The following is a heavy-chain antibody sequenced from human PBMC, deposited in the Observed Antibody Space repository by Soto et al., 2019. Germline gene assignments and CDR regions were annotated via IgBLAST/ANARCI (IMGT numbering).Heavy chain of an antibody. CDR1: EFTFTNAW. Sequence: GGSLRLSCAASEFTFTNAWMNWVRQAPGKGLEWVGRIKSKAGGGTTDYAAPVKGRFTISRDESQNTLYLQMYSLKTEDTAVYYCTSLYYGHWGQGTLVTSPQ. CDR2: IKSKAGGGTT. J-gene: IGHJ4*02. D-gene: IGHD3-16*02. V-gene: IGHV3-15*07. CDR3: TSLYYGH.